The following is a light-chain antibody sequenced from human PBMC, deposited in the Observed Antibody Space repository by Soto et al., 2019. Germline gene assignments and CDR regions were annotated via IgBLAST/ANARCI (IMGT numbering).Light chain of an antibody. J-gene: IGKJ1*01. Sequence: EIVMTQSPATLSVSPGERATLSCRASQSVSNHLAWYQQKPGQAPRLLIYGASTRATGIPARFGGSGSGTEFTLTISSLQSEDFAVYYCQQYDNWPPWTFGQGTKVEIK. CDR1: QSVSNH. CDR2: GAS. V-gene: IGKV3-15*01. CDR3: QQYDNWPPWT.